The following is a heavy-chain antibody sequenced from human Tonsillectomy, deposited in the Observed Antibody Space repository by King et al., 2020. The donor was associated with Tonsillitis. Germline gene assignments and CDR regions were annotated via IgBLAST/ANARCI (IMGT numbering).Heavy chain of an antibody. V-gene: IGHV3-23*04. J-gene: IGHJ5*02. CDR2: ISGSGGST. Sequence: QLVQSGGGLVQPGGSLRLSCAASGFTFSSYAMSWVRQAPGKGLEWVSAISGSGGSTYYADSVKGRFTISRDNSKNTLYLQMNSPRAEDTAVYYCAKDIIVVVVAATNWFDPWGQGTLVTVSS. CDR3: AKDIIVVVVAATNWFDP. CDR1: GFTFSSYA. D-gene: IGHD2-15*01.